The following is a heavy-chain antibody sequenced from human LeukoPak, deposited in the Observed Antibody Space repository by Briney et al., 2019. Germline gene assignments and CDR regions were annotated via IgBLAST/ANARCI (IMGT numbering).Heavy chain of an antibody. V-gene: IGHV1-2*02. CDR3: ARDMGTSYDFWSGYYGY. CDR2: INPNSGGT. D-gene: IGHD3-3*01. Sequence: GASVKVSCKASGYTFTGYYMHWVRQAPGQGLEWMGWINPNSGGTNYARKFQGRVTMTRDTSISTAYMELSRLRSDDTAVYYCARDMGTSYDFWSGYYGYWGQGTLVTVSS. CDR1: GYTFTGYY. J-gene: IGHJ4*02.